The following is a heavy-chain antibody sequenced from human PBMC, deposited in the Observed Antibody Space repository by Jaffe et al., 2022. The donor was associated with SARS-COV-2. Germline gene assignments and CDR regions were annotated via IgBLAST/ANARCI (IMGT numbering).Heavy chain of an antibody. D-gene: IGHD4-4*01. Sequence: QVRLEESGGGVVQPGGSLRLSCVASGFTFSRYGMHWVRQAPGKGLEWVAVISLDGYNKYYGDSVKGRFTISRDNSKSTLFLQMDSLRTDDAAVYYCAKGTGSMTTLASLDCWGQGTLVTVSS. J-gene: IGHJ4*02. CDR3: AKGTGSMTTLASLDC. CDR2: ISLDGYNK. V-gene: IGHV3-30*18. CDR1: GFTFSRYG.